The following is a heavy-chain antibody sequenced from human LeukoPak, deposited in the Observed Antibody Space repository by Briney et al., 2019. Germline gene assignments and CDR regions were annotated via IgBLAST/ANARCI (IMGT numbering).Heavy chain of an antibody. J-gene: IGHJ6*02. CDR1: GFTFSSYS. Sequence: GGSLRLSCAASGFTFSSYSMNWVRQAPGKGLEWVSSISSSSSYIYYADSVKGRFTISRDNAKNSLYLQMNSLRAEDTAVYYCARDLAYDFWSGSKTYYYYGMDVWGQGTTVTVSS. V-gene: IGHV3-21*01. CDR2: ISSSSSYI. CDR3: ARDLAYDFWSGSKTYYYYGMDV. D-gene: IGHD3-3*01.